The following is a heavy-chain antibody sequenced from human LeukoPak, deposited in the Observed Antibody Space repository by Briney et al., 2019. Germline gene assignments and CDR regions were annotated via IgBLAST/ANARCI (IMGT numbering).Heavy chain of an antibody. J-gene: IGHJ4*02. Sequence: SETLSLTCSVSGRSINTYYWTWIRQPPGKGLEWLGYIYYSGSTNYNPSLKSRVTILVDTSKNQFSLKLSSVTAADTAVYYCARLLHSQSTSWFIDYWGQGALVTVSS. V-gene: IGHV4-59*01. CDR1: GRSINTYY. CDR2: IYYSGST. CDR3: ARLLHSQSTSWFIDY. D-gene: IGHD6-13*01.